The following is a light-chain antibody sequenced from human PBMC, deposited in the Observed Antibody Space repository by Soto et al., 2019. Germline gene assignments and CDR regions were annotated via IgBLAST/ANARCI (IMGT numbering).Light chain of an antibody. CDR1: QSVSNS. CDR3: QQYNNWPLR. Sequence: EVVMTQSPATLSVSQGERATLSCRASQSVSNSLAWYQQKPGQAPRLLMYDASTRATGIPARFSGSGSGTECTLTISSLQSEDFAVYYCQQYNNWPLRFGQGTKVDI. V-gene: IGKV3-15*01. J-gene: IGKJ1*01. CDR2: DAS.